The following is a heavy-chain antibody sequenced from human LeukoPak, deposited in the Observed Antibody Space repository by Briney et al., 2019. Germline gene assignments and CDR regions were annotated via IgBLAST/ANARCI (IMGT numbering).Heavy chain of an antibody. D-gene: IGHD6-13*01. V-gene: IGHV4-4*07. Sequence: SETLSLTCTVSGGSISSYYWSWIRQPAGKGLEWIGRIYISGSTDYNPSLKSRVTISVDTSKNQFSLKLTSVTAADTAVYYCAMMSAAGTNYFHYGMDVWGQGTTVTVSS. CDR1: GGSISSYY. CDR2: IYISGST. CDR3: AMMSAAGTNYFHYGMDV. J-gene: IGHJ6*02.